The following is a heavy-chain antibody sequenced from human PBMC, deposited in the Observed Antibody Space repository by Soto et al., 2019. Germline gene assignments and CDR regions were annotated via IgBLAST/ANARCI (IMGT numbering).Heavy chain of an antibody. Sequence: HPGGSLRLSCAASGFTFSDHYMDWVRQAPGKGLEWVGRTRNKANSYTTEYAASVKGRFTISRDDSKNSLYLQMNSLKTEDTAVYYCARVLRGKLLIDYWGQGTLVTVSS. CDR1: GFTFSDHY. CDR3: ARVLRGKLLIDY. CDR2: TRNKANSYTT. V-gene: IGHV3-72*01. D-gene: IGHD1-26*01. J-gene: IGHJ4*02.